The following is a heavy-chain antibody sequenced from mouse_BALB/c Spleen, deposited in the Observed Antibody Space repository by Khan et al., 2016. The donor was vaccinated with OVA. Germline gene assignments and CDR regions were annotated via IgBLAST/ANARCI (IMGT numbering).Heavy chain of an antibody. V-gene: IGHV9-3-1*01. CDR2: IHTYTGEP. Sequence: QIQLVQSGPELKKPGETVKISCKASGYTFTNYGMNWVKQSPGKALKWMGWIHTYTGEPTYADDFKGRFAFSLETSASTAYLQINNLKNEDTATYVCARPPYFSYTLDYWGQGTSVTVSS. CDR1: GYTFTNYG. D-gene: IGHD2-10*01. CDR3: ARPPYFSYTLDY. J-gene: IGHJ4*01.